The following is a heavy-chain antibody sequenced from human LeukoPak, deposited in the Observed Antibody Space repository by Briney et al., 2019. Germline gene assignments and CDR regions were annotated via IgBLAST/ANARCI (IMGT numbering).Heavy chain of an antibody. V-gene: IGHV3-15*01. CDR3: TSAPPYSSGWYD. CDR1: GFTFSKVW. D-gene: IGHD6-19*01. CDR2: LKSKTDGGTT. Sequence: GGSLRLSCAASGFTFSKVWMSWVRQAPGKGLEWVGRLKSKTDGGTTDYAAPVKGRFTISRDDSKNTLYLQMNSLKTEDTAVYYCTSAPPYSSGWYDWGQGTLVTVSS. J-gene: IGHJ4*02.